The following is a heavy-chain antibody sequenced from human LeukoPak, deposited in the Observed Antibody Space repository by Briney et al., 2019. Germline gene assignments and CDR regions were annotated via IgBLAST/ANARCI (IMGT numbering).Heavy chain of an antibody. Sequence: GGSLRLSCAASGFTFSSYSMNWVRQAPGKGLEWVSSISSSSSYIYYADSVKGRFTISRDNAKNSLYLQMNSLRAEDTAVYYCASSSRQYYFDYWGQGTLVTVSS. J-gene: IGHJ4*02. V-gene: IGHV3-21*01. CDR2: ISSSSSYI. CDR3: ASSSRQYYFDY. D-gene: IGHD5-24*01. CDR1: GFTFSSYS.